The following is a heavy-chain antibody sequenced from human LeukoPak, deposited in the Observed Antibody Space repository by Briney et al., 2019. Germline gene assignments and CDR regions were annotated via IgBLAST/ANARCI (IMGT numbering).Heavy chain of an antibody. CDR2: INHSGST. CDR1: GGSFSGYY. D-gene: IGHD4-23*01. V-gene: IGHV4-34*01. Sequence: PSETLSLTCAVYGGSFSGYYWSWIRQPPGKGLEWIGEINHSGSTNYNPSLKSRVTISVDTSKNQFSLKLSSVTAADTAVYYCARRTVASYYYYYYMDVWGKGTTVTVSS. J-gene: IGHJ6*03. CDR3: ARRTVASYYYYYYMDV.